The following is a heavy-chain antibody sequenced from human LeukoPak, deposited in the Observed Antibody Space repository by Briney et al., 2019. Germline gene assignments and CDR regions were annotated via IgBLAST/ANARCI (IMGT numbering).Heavy chain of an antibody. V-gene: IGHV4-34*01. D-gene: IGHD3-3*01. Sequence: SETLSLTCAVYGGSLSGSYWSWISQPPGKGLEWMGEINHRGSANYNPSLKSRVTLSIDKSKNQFSLTLNSVTAADTAVYYCARARRDSGFYKVDYWGQGTLVTVSS. CDR2: INHRGSA. CDR1: GGSLSGSY. CDR3: ARARRDSGFYKVDY. J-gene: IGHJ4*02.